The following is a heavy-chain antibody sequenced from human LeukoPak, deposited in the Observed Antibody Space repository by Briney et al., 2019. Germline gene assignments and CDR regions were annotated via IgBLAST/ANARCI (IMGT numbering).Heavy chain of an antibody. CDR3: GAWRGY. CDR1: GGSFSGYY. V-gene: IGHV4-34*01. J-gene: IGHJ4*02. D-gene: IGHD1-1*01. Sequence: SETLSLTCAVYGGSFSGYYWSWIRQPPGKGLEGIGEINHSGSTNYNPSLKSRVTISVDTSKNQFSLKLSSVTAADTAVYYCGAWRGYWGQGTLVTVSS. CDR2: INHSGST.